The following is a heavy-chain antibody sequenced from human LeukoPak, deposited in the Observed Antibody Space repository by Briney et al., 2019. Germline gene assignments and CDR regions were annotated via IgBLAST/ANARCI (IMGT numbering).Heavy chain of an antibody. CDR2: IYYSGST. CDR1: GGSISSGSYY. J-gene: IGHJ4*02. D-gene: IGHD5-18*01. V-gene: IGHV4-61*10. CDR3: AKDLAAMVQLIDY. Sequence: PSETLSLTCTVSGGSISSGSYYWSWIRQPAGKGLEWIGYIYYSGSTNYNPSLKSRVTISVDTSKNQFSLKLSSVTAADTAVYYCAKDLAAMVQLIDYWGQGTLVTVSS.